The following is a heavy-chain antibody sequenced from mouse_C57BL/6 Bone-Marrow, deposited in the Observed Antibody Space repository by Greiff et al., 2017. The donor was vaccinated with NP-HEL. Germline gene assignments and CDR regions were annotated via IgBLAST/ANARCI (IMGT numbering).Heavy chain of an antibody. CDR2: IWSGGST. Sequence: QVQLQQSGPGLVQPSQSLSITCTVSGFSLTSYGVHWVRQSPGKGLEWLGVIWSGGSTDYNAAFISRLSISKDNSKSQVFFKMNSQQADDTAIYYCARRGSSSYWYFDVWGTGTTVTVSS. V-gene: IGHV2-2*01. CDR1: GFSLTSYG. CDR3: ARRGSSSYWYFDV. J-gene: IGHJ1*03. D-gene: IGHD1-1*01.